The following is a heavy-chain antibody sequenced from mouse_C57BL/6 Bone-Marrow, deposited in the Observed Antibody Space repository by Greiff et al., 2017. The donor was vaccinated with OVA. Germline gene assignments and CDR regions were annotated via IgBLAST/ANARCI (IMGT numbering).Heavy chain of an antibody. J-gene: IGHJ2*01. CDR1: LFSLRTSCMG. CDR2: IYWDDDK. V-gene: IGHV8-12*01. CDR3: ARVTAQATD. D-gene: IGHD3-2*02. Sequence: QVTLKVSGPGILQSSPSLLLSFSFSLFSLRTSCMGVSWIRQPSGKGLEWLAHIYWDDDKRYNPSMKSRPTISKDTSRNQVFLKITSVDTADTAAYYCARVTAQATDWGQGTTLTVAS.